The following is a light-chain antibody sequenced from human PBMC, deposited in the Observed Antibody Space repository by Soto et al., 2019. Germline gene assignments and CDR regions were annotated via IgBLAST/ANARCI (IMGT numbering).Light chain of an antibody. J-gene: IGLJ1*01. CDR1: SSNIGSNT. Sequence: QSLLTQPPSASLTPGQIVAISCSGSSSNIGSNTVTWYQQLPGTAPKLLIYSTSQRSSGVPGRFSGSKSGASASLSISGLQPEDEADYYCAAWDDRLDVYVFGTGTKVTVL. CDR3: AAWDDRLDVYV. CDR2: STS. V-gene: IGLV1-44*01.